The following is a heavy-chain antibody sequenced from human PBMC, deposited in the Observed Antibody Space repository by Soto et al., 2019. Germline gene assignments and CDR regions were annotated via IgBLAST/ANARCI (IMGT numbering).Heavy chain of an antibody. V-gene: IGHV4-34*01. CDR2: INHSGST. CDR1: GGSFSGYY. CDR3: ARELKILRGYYYYYMDV. Sequence: SETLSLTCAVYGGSFSGYYWSWIRQPPGKGLEWIGEINHSGSTNYNPSLKSRVTISVDTSKNQFSLKLSSVTAADTAVYYCARELKILRGYYYYYMDVWGKGTTVTVSS. D-gene: IGHD2-15*01. J-gene: IGHJ6*03.